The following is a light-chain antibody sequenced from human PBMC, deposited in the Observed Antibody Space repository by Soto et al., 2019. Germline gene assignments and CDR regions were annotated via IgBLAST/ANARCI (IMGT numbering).Light chain of an antibody. CDR1: QSVTSNS. J-gene: IGKJ1*01. V-gene: IGKV3-20*01. CDR2: GVS. CDR3: QQYAASPRT. Sequence: EIVLTQSPGTLSLSPRERATLSCRASQSVTSNSLAWYQHRPGQAPRLLIYGVSNRAPGIPDRFSGSGSGIHFTLTISRLEPEDFAVYYCQQYAASPRTFGQGTQVEVK.